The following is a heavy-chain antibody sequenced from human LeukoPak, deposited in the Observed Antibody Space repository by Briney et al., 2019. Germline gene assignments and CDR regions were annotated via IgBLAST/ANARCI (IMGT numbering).Heavy chain of an antibody. D-gene: IGHD5-18*01. Sequence: SETLSLTCTVSGGSISSSSYYWGWIRQPPGKGLEWIGSIYKTGSTNYSPSLKSRVFISVDTSNNQFSLKLSSVTAADTAVYYCARDRPRLRGYSYGYYYYMDVWGKGTTVTVSS. V-gene: IGHV4-39*07. J-gene: IGHJ6*03. CDR2: IYKTGST. CDR3: ARDRPRLRGYSYGYYYYMDV. CDR1: GGSISSSSYY.